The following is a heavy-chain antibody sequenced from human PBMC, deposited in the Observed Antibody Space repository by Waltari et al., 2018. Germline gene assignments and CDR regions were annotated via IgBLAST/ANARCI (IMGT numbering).Heavy chain of an antibody. D-gene: IGHD6-25*01. Sequence: EVQLVESGGGLVQPGGSLRLSCAASGSTFSSYWMSWVRQAPGKGLEWVANIKQDGSEKYYVDSVKGRFTISRDNAKNSLYLQMNSLRAEDTAVYYCARAGAGPRLKNFDYWGQGTLVTVSS. CDR1: GSTFSSYW. CDR3: ARAGAGPRLKNFDY. V-gene: IGHV3-7*04. CDR2: IKQDGSEK. J-gene: IGHJ4*02.